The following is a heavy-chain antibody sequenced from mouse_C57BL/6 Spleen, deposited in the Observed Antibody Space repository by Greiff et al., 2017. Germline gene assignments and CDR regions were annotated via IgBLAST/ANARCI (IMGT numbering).Heavy chain of an antibody. J-gene: IGHJ1*03. Sequence: QVQLQQSGAELARPGASVKLSCKASGYTFTSYGISWVKQRTGQGLEWIGEIYPRSGNTYYNEKFKGKATLTADKSSSTAYMELRSLTSEDSAVYFCASQLYSTRYFDVWGTGTTVTVSS. CDR3: ASQLYSTRYFDV. D-gene: IGHD2-5*01. CDR2: IYPRSGNT. V-gene: IGHV1-81*01. CDR1: GYTFTSYG.